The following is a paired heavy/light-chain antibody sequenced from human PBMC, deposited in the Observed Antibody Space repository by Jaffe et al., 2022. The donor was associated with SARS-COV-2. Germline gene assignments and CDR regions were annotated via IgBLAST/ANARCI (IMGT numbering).Heavy chain of an antibody. J-gene: IGHJ4*02. D-gene: IGHD6-13*01. Sequence: QLVESGGGLVQPGGSLRLSCAASGFTFSNHAMSWVRQAPGKGLEWVSTISAGGSSTFYADSVKGRFAISRDNSRNTLCLQLNSLRAEDTALYYCAKRLIYNSNWYYFDYWGQGTLVTVSS. V-gene: IGHV3-23*04. CDR2: ISAGGSST. CDR3: AKRLIYNSNWYYFDY. CDR1: GFTFSNHA.
Light chain of an antibody. CDR3: SSYTSSSTLV. Sequence: QSALTQPASVSGSPGQSITISCTGTSSDVGGYDSVSWYQQHPGKAPKLMIYDVSNRPSGVSDRFSGSKSGNTASLTVSGLQAEDEADYYCSSYTSSSTLVFGGGTKLTVL. CDR1: SSDVGGYDS. CDR2: DVS. V-gene: IGLV2-14*01. J-gene: IGLJ2*01.